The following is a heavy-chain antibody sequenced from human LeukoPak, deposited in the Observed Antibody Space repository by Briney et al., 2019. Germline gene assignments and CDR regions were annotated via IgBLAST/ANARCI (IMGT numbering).Heavy chain of an antibody. CDR3: ARTTEGYCRGRSCYSYYYYMDV. CDR1: GGSISSGTYY. CDR2: IYTSGNT. V-gene: IGHV4-61*02. J-gene: IGHJ6*03. Sequence: SQTLSLTCTVSGGSISSGTYYWNWIRQPAGKGLEWIGRIYTSGNTNYHPSLKSRVTISVDTSKNQFSLKLSSVTAADTAVYYCARTTEGYCRGRSCYSYYYYMDVWGKGTTVTVSS. D-gene: IGHD2-15*01.